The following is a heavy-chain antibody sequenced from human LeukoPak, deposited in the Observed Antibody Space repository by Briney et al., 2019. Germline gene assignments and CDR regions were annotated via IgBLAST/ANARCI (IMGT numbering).Heavy chain of an antibody. D-gene: IGHD1-26*01. CDR1: GFTFSRYW. CDR3: VRDNRSYNFDY. Sequence: GGSLRLSCAASGFTFSRYWIHWVRQAPGKGLVWVSRIKSDGSSTSIADSAKGRFTISRDNAKNTVYLQMNSLRAEDTAVYYCVRDNRSYNFDYWGQGTLVTVSS. J-gene: IGHJ4*02. CDR2: IKSDGSST. V-gene: IGHV3-74*01.